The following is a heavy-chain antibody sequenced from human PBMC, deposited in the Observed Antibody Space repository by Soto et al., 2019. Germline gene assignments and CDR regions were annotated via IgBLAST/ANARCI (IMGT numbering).Heavy chain of an antibody. J-gene: IGHJ4*02. Sequence: EVHLLESGGGLVQPGGSLRLSCAASGFAFSDYALSWVRQAPGKGREWVSGIGGSGHSTYYVDSVKGRFTISRDNFKNTMYLQMNSLRVEDTAIYYCARAEDDYGDQDHFDFWGQGTLVAVSS. CDR3: ARAEDDYGDQDHFDF. CDR2: IGGSGHST. D-gene: IGHD4-17*01. V-gene: IGHV3-23*01. CDR1: GFAFSDYA.